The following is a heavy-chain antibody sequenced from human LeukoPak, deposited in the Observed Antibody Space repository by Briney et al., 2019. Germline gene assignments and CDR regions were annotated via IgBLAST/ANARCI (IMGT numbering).Heavy chain of an antibody. CDR2: IYHTGST. D-gene: IGHD6-25*01. CDR1: GGSISSYY. V-gene: IGHV4-59*01. CDR3: ARRGRNSSGWQDYL. J-gene: IGHJ4*02. Sequence: SETLSLTCTVSGGSISSYYWSWIRQPPGKGLEWIANIYHTGSTNHNPSLSSRVTISIDTAKNQFSLKLTSVTAADTAVYYCARRGRNSSGWQDYLWGQGTLVTVSS.